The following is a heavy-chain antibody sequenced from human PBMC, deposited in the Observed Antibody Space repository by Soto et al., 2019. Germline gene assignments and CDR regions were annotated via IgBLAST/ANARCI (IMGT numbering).Heavy chain of an antibody. D-gene: IGHD2-2*01. CDR1: GFTFSSYG. V-gene: IGHV3-33*01. Sequence: PGGSLRLSCAASGFTFSSYGMHWFRQAPHKGMEWLAVIWYDGSNKYYADSVNGRFTISRDNSKNTLYLQMNSMRAKDTTVYSRAREGVVVPAAIIVGWYDPWGQGTRVTVSS. CDR2: IWYDGSNK. CDR3: AREGVVVPAAIIVGWYDP. J-gene: IGHJ5*02.